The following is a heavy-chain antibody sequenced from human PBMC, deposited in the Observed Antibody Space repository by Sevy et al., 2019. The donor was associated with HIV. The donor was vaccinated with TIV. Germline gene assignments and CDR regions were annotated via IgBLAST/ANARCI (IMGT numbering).Heavy chain of an antibody. CDR1: GDTIVSSGHY. D-gene: IGHD5-12*01. CDR2: IYYNGHT. J-gene: IGHJ6*02. V-gene: IGHV4-39*02. Sequence: SETLSLTCSISGDTIVSSGHYWGWIRQTPGKGLEWIGSIYYNGHTFYTPSLKSRLTISIDTSKIQFSLTLSSVTVADTAVSYCAREAGGYDYDYGMDVWGQGTTVTVSS. CDR3: AREAGGYDYDYGMDV.